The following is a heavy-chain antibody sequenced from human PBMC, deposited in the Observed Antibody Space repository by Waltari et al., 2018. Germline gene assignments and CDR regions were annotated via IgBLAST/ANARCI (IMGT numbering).Heavy chain of an antibody. D-gene: IGHD5-12*01. J-gene: IGHJ4*02. CDR3: ARIFGVATNPTGSFDY. V-gene: IGHV4-39*07. CDR1: GGSLSSRSYS. CDR2: IYYSGST. Sequence: QLQLQESGPGLVKPSETLSLTCPVSGGSLSSRSYSWGWSRHPPGKGLEWIGSIYYSGSTYYNPSLKSRVTISVDTSKNQFSLKLSSVTAADTAVYYCARIFGVATNPTGSFDYWGQGTLVTVSS.